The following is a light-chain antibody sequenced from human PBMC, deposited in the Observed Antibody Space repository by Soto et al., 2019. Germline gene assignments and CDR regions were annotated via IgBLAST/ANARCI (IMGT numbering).Light chain of an antibody. J-gene: IGKJ5*01. V-gene: IGKV3-11*01. CDR1: QSVSSY. Sequence: IVLTQSPATLSLSPGDRATLSCRASQSVSSYLAWYQHKPGQAPRLLIYDASNRATGIPARFSGSGSGTDFTLTISSLEPEDFALYYCQQRSNWPSFGQGTRLEIK. CDR2: DAS. CDR3: QQRSNWPS.